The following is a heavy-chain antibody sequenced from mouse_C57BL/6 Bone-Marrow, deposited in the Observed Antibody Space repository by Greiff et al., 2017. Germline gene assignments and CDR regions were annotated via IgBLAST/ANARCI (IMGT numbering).Heavy chain of an antibody. CDR3: TRCGGSGYVWFAY. Sequence: EVQLQQSGTVLARPGASVKMSCKTSGYTFTSYWMHWVKQRPGQGLEWIGAIYPGNSDTSYNQKFKGKAKLTAVTSASTAYMELSSLTNEDSAVYYCTRCGGSGYVWFAYWGQGTLVTVSA. CDR2: IYPGNSDT. V-gene: IGHV1-5*01. J-gene: IGHJ3*01. D-gene: IGHD3-2*02. CDR1: GYTFTSYW.